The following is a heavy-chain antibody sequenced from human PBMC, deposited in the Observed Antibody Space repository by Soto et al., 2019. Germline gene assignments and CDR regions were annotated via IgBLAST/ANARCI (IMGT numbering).Heavy chain of an antibody. Sequence: PGGSLTLACAASGFIFENFGMSWVRQAPGKGLGWISSISGSGFKKYYADSVKGRFTTSRDNSKRTTCLGLTNLSAEDTAVYHCTTTQGVDLVPLATVDWFDPWGQGSLVTVSS. V-gene: IGHV3-23*01. CDR3: TTTQGVDLVPLATVDWFDP. CDR2: ISGSGFKK. J-gene: IGHJ5*02. D-gene: IGHD2-21*02. CDR1: GFIFENFG.